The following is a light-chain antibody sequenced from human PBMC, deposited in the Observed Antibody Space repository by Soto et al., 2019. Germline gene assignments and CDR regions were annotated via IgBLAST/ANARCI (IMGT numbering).Light chain of an antibody. CDR3: SSYTRSTTLV. J-gene: IGLJ3*02. Sequence: QSVLTQPASVSGSPGQSITSSCTGTSSDVGTYKYVSCYQHHPGKAPKLMIYEVGNRPSGASNRFSGSKSGNTAYLTISGLQAEDEADYYCSSYTRSTTLVFGGGTKLTVL. CDR2: EVG. V-gene: IGLV2-14*01. CDR1: SSDVGTYKY.